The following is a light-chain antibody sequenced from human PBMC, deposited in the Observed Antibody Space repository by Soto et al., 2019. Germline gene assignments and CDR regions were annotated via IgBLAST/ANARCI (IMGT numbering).Light chain of an antibody. J-gene: IGKJ1*01. CDR3: HQFGTSYT. Sequence: IVLTQSPGTLSLYPGERATLSFRASQIVTSNYLAWYQQKPGQAPRLLIYRASSRATGIPDRFSGSGSGTDFTLTISRLEPEDFAVYFCHQFGTSYTFGQGTKVDIK. CDR1: QIVTSNY. CDR2: RAS. V-gene: IGKV3-20*01.